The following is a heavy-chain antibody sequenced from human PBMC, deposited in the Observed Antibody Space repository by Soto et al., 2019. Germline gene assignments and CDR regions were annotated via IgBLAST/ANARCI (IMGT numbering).Heavy chain of an antibody. V-gene: IGHV4-30-4*01. CDR1: GGSISSGAYY. CDR3: ARDNYGDTYYFDY. J-gene: IGHJ4*02. Sequence: QVQLQESGPGLVKPSQTLSLTCTVSGGSISSGAYYWSWVRQPPGKGLEWIGYIYYNGSTYYNPSLKSRVTISVDTSKTQFSLKLSSVTATDTAVYYCARDNYGDTYYFDYWGQGTLVTVSS. D-gene: IGHD4-17*01. CDR2: IYYNGST.